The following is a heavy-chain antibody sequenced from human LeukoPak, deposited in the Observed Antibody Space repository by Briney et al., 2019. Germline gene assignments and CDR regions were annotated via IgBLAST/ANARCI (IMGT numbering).Heavy chain of an antibody. CDR2: ISYDGSNK. CDR3: AKDRPTYCKDDCFCDY. D-gene: IGHD2-21*02. CDR1: GFTFSSYG. J-gene: IGHJ4*02. Sequence: PGGSLRLSCAASGFTFSSYGMHWVRQAPGKGLEWVALISYDGSNKYYADSVKGRFTISRDNSKNTLYLQMNSLRDGDTAVYYCAKDRPTYCKDDCFCDYWGQGTLVTVSS. V-gene: IGHV3-30*18.